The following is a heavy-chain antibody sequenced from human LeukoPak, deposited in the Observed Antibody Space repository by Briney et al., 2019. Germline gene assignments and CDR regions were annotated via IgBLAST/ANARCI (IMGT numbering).Heavy chain of an antibody. J-gene: IGHJ4*02. CDR1: GVSISSSNSY. CDR2: IYYSGST. D-gene: IGHD3-22*01. Sequence: SETLSLTCTVSGVSISSSNSYWGWIRQPPGKGLEWIGSIYYSGSTYYNPSLKSRVTISVDTSKNQFSLKLYSVAAADTAVYYCARGDEGYLFMFKYWGQGTLGTVSS. CDR3: ARGDEGYLFMFKY. V-gene: IGHV4-39*01.